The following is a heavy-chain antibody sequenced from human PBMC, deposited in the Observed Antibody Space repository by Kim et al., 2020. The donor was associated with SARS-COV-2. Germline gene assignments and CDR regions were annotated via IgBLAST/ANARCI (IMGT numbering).Heavy chain of an antibody. J-gene: IGHJ6*03. Sequence: GGSLRLSCKASGFTFSTYDMNWVRQAPGQGLEWVSTISGSGGTTYYADSVKGRFTISRDNSENTLYLRMNSLRAEDTAVYYRAKYGYGSGSYHYYYYYYMDVWGKGTRVTVSS. V-gene: IGHV3-23*01. CDR3: AKYGYGSGSYHYYYYYYMDV. CDR1: GFTFSTYD. CDR2: ISGSGGTT. D-gene: IGHD3-10*01.